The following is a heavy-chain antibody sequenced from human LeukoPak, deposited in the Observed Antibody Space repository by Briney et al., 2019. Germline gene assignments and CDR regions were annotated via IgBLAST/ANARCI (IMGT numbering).Heavy chain of an antibody. CDR1: GGTFSSYA. CDR2: IIPIFGTA. J-gene: IGHJ4*02. CDR3: ARGGICSNYPDY. Sequence: ASVKVSCKASGGTFSSYAISWVRQAPGQGLEWMGGIIPIFGTANYAQKFQGRVTITADESTSTAYMELSSLRSEDTAVYYCARGGICSNYPDYWGQGTLVTVSS. V-gene: IGHV1-69*13. D-gene: IGHD3-16*01.